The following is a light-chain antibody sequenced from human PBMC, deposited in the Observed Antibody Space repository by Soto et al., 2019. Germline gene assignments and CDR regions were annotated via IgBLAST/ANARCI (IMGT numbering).Light chain of an antibody. V-gene: IGKV1-39*01. J-gene: IGKJ1*01. CDR2: AAS. Sequence: DIPLTQSPSSLSASLGERVTITCRASQSISSYLNWYQQKPGKAPKLLIYAASSLQSGVPSRFSGSGSGTDFTLTISSLQPEDFATYYCQQSYSTPRGTFGQGTKVDIK. CDR3: QQSYSTPRGT. CDR1: QSISSY.